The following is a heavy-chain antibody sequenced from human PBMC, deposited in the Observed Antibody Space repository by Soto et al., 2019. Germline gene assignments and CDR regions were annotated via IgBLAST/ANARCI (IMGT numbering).Heavy chain of an antibody. D-gene: IGHD3-10*01. Sequence: GGSLRLSCAASGFTFSNAGMTWVRQAPGKGLEWVGRIRSKADDGPTDYAAHVRGTFTISGDDTGNTLYMQMNRLKNADTAEYSCPTQPTPSGTRFHVWGPGTPVTVSS. CDR2: IRSKADDGPT. CDR1: GFTFSNAG. V-gene: IGHV3-15*01. J-gene: IGHJ4*02. CDR3: PTQPTPSGTRFHV.